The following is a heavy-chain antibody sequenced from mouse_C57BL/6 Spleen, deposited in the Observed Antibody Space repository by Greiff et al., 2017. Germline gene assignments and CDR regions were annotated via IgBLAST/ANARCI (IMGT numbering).Heavy chain of an antibody. Sequence: QVQLQQPGAELVMPGASVKLSCKASGYTFTSYWMHWVKQRPGQGLEWIGEIDPSDSYTNYNQKFKGKSTLTVDKSSSTAYMQLSSLTSEDSAVYYCARGESNYVRYFDVWGTGTTVTVSS. CDR2: IDPSDSYT. CDR3: ARGESNYVRYFDV. J-gene: IGHJ1*03. V-gene: IGHV1-69*01. CDR1: GYTFTSYW. D-gene: IGHD2-5*01.